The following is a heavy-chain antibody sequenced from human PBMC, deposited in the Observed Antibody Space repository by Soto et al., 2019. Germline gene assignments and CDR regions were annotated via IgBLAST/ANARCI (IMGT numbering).Heavy chain of an antibody. CDR3: AKAVTLVRGINPYSYGLDV. J-gene: IGHJ6*02. V-gene: IGHV3-23*01. CDR1: GFPFSSYV. D-gene: IGHD3-10*01. Sequence: PGGSLRLSCAVSGFPFSSYVVTWVRQAPGKGLEWVSVISGGGGSTNYAESVKGRFTISRDNSENTLYLQMNSLRAEDTAVYYCAKAVTLVRGINPYSYGLDVWGQGTTVTVSS. CDR2: ISGGGGST.